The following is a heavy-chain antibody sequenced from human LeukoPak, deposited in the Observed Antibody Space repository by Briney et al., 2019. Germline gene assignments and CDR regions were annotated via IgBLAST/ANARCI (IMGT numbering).Heavy chain of an antibody. Sequence: GGSLRLSCAASGFTFSSYAMHWVRQAPVKGLEWVAVISYDGSNKYYADSVKGRFTISRDNSKNTLYLQMNSLRAEDTAVYYCARDGAAVAAADAFDIWGQGTMVTVSS. D-gene: IGHD6-13*01. CDR1: GFTFSSYA. CDR2: ISYDGSNK. J-gene: IGHJ3*02. CDR3: ARDGAAVAAADAFDI. V-gene: IGHV3-30*04.